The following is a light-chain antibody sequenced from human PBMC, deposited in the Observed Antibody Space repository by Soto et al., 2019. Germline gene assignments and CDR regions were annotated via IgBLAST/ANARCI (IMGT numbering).Light chain of an antibody. J-gene: IGKJ3*01. V-gene: IGKV3-20*01. CDR2: GAS. CDR1: QSVSSSY. CDR3: QQYGSSPQYT. Sequence: EIVLTQSPGTLSLSPGERATLSCRASQSVSSSYLAWYQQKPGQAPRLLIYGASSRATGSTDRFSGSGSGTDFTLTISRLEPEDVAVYYCQQYGSSPQYTFGPGTKVDIK.